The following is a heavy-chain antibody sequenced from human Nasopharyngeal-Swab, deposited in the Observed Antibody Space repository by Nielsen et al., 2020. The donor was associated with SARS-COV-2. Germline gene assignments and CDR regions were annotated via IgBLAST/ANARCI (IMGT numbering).Heavy chain of an antibody. D-gene: IGHD5-12*01. CDR1: GFTFSAHA. CDR2: VSGDVAHTT. Sequence: GGSLRLSCAASGFTFSAHAMIGVRQAAGKGLEWVSAVSGDVAHTTYYADSVKGRFTISRDNSKNTLYLQMNGLQAEDAAIYYCARDGRIGYGVYLDYWGQGTPVTVSS. J-gene: IGHJ4*02. V-gene: IGHV3-23*01. CDR3: ARDGRIGYGVYLDY.